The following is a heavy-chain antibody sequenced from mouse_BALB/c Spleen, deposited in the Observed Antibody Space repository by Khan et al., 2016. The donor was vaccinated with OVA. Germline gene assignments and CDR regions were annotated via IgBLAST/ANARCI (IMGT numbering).Heavy chain of an antibody. CDR1: GYTFTSYD. CDR2: IFPGTGGT. J-gene: IGHJ3*01. V-gene: IGHV1-85*01. CDR3: ARRGCGGFAY. Sequence: QVQLQQSGAELVKPGTSVKLSCKASGYTFTSYDINWVRQRPEQGLDWIGWIFPGTGGTKYNEKFKGKATLTTDKSSSTAYMHLSSLTAEDSAVYYCARRGCGGFAYWGQRTLITVSA.